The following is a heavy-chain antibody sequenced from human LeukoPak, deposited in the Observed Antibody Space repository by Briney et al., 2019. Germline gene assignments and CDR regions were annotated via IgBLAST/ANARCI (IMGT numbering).Heavy chain of an antibody. J-gene: IGHJ4*02. CDR2: IYSDGTT. CDR3: ARGGLWFIYRENYYFDY. V-gene: IGHV3-53*01. Sequence: GGSLRLSCAASGFTVSRSYMNWVRQAPGKGLEWVSVIYSDGTTYYAESVKGRFTISRDNPKNALYLQMNSLRVEDTAVYYCARGGLWFIYRENYYFDYWGQGTLVTVSS. CDR1: GFTVSRSY. D-gene: IGHD3-10*01.